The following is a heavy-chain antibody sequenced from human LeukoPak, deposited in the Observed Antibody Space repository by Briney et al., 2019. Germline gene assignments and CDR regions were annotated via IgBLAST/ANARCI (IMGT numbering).Heavy chain of an antibody. V-gene: IGHV3-7*01. CDR1: GFTFSTYW. CDR2: IKQDGSEK. J-gene: IGHJ4*02. D-gene: IGHD3-3*01. CDR3: ARVDEDFWSGYYGSY. Sequence: GGSLRLSCAASGFTFSTYWMTWVRQAPGKGLEWVANIKQDGSEKYYVDSVKGRFTISRDNANNSLYLQMNSLRAEDMAVYYCARVDEDFWSGYYGSYWGQGTLVTVSS.